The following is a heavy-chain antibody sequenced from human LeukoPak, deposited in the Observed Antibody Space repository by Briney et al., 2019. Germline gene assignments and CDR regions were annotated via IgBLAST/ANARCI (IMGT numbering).Heavy chain of an antibody. Sequence: SVKVSCKASGGTFSSYAISWVRQAPGQGLEWMGGIIPIFGTANYAQKFQGRVTITRDTSASTAYMELSSLRSEDMAVYYCARGYYYGSGSYNYYYYYMDVWGKGTTVTVSS. CDR1: GGTFSSYA. V-gene: IGHV1-69*05. D-gene: IGHD3-10*01. CDR3: ARGYYYGSGSYNYYYYYMDV. J-gene: IGHJ6*03. CDR2: IIPIFGTA.